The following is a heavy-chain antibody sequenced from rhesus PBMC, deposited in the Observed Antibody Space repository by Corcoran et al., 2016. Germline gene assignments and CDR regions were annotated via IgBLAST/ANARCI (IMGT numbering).Heavy chain of an antibody. Sequence: QVQLQESGPGLVKPSETLSLTCAVSGGSISDDYYWSWIRQPPGKGLEWIGYIYGSGGGTTYNPSLKNRVTISIDTSKNQCALKLSSVTAADTAVYYCARAGQWVQGFDYWGQGVLVTVSS. V-gene: IGHV4-106*01. CDR1: GGSISDDYY. CDR2: IYGSGGGT. CDR3: ARAGQWVQGFDY. J-gene: IGHJ4*01. D-gene: IGHD5-24*01.